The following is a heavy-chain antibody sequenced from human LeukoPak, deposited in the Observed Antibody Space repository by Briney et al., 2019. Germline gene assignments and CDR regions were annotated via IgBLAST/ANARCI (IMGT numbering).Heavy chain of an antibody. D-gene: IGHD2-8*01. J-gene: IGHJ4*02. CDR1: GYTFTSYY. CDR2: INPSGGST. CDR3: ARGFRSNGVCSLFDY. V-gene: IGHV1-46*01. Sequence: ASVKVSCKASGYTFTSYYMHWVRQAPGQGLEWMGIINPSGGSTSYTQNFQGRVTVTRDTSTSTVYMELSSLRSEDTAAYYCARGFRSNGVCSLFDYWGQGTLVTVSS.